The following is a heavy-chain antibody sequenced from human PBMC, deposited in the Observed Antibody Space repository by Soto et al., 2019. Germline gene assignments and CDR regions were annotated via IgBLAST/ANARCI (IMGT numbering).Heavy chain of an antibody. J-gene: IGHJ3*02. CDR3: AKENEYYYGSGSYQYAFDI. D-gene: IGHD3-10*01. CDR2: ISGSGGST. CDR1: GLTFNSYA. V-gene: IGHV3-23*01. Sequence: PGGSLRLSCAASGLTFNSYAMSWVRQAPGKGLEWVAAISGSGGSTYYADSVKGRFTISRDNSKNTLYLQMNSLRAEDTAVYYCAKENEYYYGSGSYQYAFDIWGQGTMVTVSS.